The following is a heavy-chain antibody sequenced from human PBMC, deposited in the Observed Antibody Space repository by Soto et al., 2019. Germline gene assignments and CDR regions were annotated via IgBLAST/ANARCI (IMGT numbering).Heavy chain of an antibody. CDR3: ARESEDLTSNFDY. J-gene: IGHJ4*02. Sequence: GGSLRLSCAASGFTFTRYSMNWVRQAPGKGLEWVSSISSTTNYIYYADSLKGRFTVSRDNAKNSVYLEMNSLSAEDTALYYCARESEDLTSNFDYWGQGTLVTVSS. V-gene: IGHV3-21*01. CDR1: GFTFTRYS. CDR2: ISSTTNYI.